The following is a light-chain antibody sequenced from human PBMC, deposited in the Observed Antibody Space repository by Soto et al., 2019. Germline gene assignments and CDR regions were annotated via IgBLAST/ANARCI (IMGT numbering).Light chain of an antibody. CDR3: QKRSSWPLT. CDR1: QSVSTY. V-gene: IGKV3-11*01. J-gene: IGKJ4*01. Sequence: EIVLTQSPATLSLSPGERATLSCRASQSVSTYLAWYQQKPGQAPRLLIYDASNRATGIPVRFSGSGSGTDFTLNISSLEPEDFAVYYCQKRSSWPLTFGGGTKVEI. CDR2: DAS.